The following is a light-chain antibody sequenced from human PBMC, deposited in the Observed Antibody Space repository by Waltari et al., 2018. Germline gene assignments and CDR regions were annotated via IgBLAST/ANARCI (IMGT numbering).Light chain of an antibody. Sequence: DIVMTQSPDSLAVSLGERATINCKSSPSVLYSSNNKNYLAWYQQKPGQPPKLLIYWASTRESGVHDRFSGSGSGTDFTLTISSLQAEDVAVYYCQQYYSTPLTFGQGTRLEIK. CDR2: WAS. CDR1: PSVLYSSNNKNY. CDR3: QQYYSTPLT. V-gene: IGKV4-1*01. J-gene: IGKJ5*01.